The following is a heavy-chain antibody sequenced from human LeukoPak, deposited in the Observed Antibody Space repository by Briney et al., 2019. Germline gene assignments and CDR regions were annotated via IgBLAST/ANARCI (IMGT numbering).Heavy chain of an antibody. D-gene: IGHD1-26*01. CDR2: IIPIFGTA. CDR3: ARGPMVGATSYYYYYMDV. CDR1: GGTFISYA. V-gene: IGHV1-69*05. J-gene: IGHJ6*03. Sequence: SVKVSCKASGGTFISYAISWVRQAPGQGLEWMGGIIPIFGTANYAQKFQGRVTITTDESTSTACMELSSLRSEDTAVYYCARGPMVGATSYYYYYMDVWGKGTTVTVSS.